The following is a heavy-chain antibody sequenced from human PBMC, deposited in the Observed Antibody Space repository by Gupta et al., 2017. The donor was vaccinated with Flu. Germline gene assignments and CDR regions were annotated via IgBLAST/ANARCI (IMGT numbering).Heavy chain of an antibody. J-gene: IGHJ4*01. D-gene: IGHD4-17*01. CDR1: GYTFTSYE. CDR2: MNPNSGNT. V-gene: IGHV1-8*01. CDR3: ARGGSTTVTSYFDH. Sequence: GASVKVSCNASGYTFTSYEINWVRQATGQGLEWMGWMNPNSGNTGYAQKGQGRVTMTRNTSISTAYMELSSLGSEDTAVYYCARGGSTTVTSYFDHGSRVSMVTVFS.